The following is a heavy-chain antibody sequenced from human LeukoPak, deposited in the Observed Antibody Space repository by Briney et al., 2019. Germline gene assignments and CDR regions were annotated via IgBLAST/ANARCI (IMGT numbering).Heavy chain of an antibody. CDR3: AKGLHYYGFWSGNRHHHAFDI. V-gene: IGHV4-38-2*02. CDR1: GYSISSGYY. J-gene: IGHJ3*02. CDR2: IYHSGST. Sequence: SETLSLTCTVSGYSISSGYYWGWIRQPPGKGLEWIGSIYHSGSTYYNPSLKSRVTISVDTSKNQFSLKLSSVTAADTAVYYCAKGLHYYGFWSGNRHHHAFDIWGQGTMVTVSS. D-gene: IGHD3-3*01.